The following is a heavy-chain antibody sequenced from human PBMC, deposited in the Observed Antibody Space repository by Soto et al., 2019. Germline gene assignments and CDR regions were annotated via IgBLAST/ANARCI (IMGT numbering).Heavy chain of an antibody. CDR1: GFDFTTTW. J-gene: IGHJ4*02. CDR2: IKSKNDGGTL. Sequence: GGSLRLSCAASGFDFTTTWMHWVRLAPGKGLEWVARIKSKNDGGTLDYASPVKGRFTISRDDSKKTSYLQMNSLKTEDTAIYYCSTSGYGGFEYWGQGVLVTVSS. CDR3: STSGYGGFEY. V-gene: IGHV3-15*07. D-gene: IGHD5-12*01.